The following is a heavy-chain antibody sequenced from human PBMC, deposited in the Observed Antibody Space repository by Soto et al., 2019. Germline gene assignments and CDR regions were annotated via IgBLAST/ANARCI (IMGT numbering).Heavy chain of an antibody. Sequence: SETLSLTCTVSGGSISSYYWSWIRQPAGKGLEWIGRIYTSGSTNYNPSLKSRVTMSVDTSKNQCSLKLSSVTAADTAVYYCARDAFGNDILTGYTYYYGMDVWGQGTTVTVSS. CDR2: IYTSGST. CDR3: ARDAFGNDILTGYTYYYGMDV. D-gene: IGHD3-9*01. CDR1: GGSISSYY. J-gene: IGHJ6*02. V-gene: IGHV4-4*07.